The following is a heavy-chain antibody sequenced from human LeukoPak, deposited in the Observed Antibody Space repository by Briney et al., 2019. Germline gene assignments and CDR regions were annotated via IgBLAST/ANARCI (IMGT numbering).Heavy chain of an antibody. CDR2: ISSSSSYI. Sequence: GGSLRLSCAASGFTFSSYSMNWVRQAPGKGLEWVSSISSSSSYIYYADSAKGRFTISRDNAKNSLYLQMNSLRAEDTAVYYCARDLLAVAAAQGAFDIWGQGTMVTVSS. J-gene: IGHJ3*02. V-gene: IGHV3-21*01. CDR1: GFTFSSYS. CDR3: ARDLLAVAAAQGAFDI. D-gene: IGHD6-19*01.